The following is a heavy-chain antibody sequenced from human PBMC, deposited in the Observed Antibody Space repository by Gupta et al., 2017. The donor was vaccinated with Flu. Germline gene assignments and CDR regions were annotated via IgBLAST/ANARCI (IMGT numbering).Heavy chain of an antibody. J-gene: IGHJ4*02. D-gene: IGHD6-13*01. CDR2: INKSGGST. CDR3: AKGIAAAGGDH. CDR1: GFLFSSYA. V-gene: IGHV3-23*01. Sequence: EVQLLESGGGLVQPGGSLRLSCAASGFLFSSYAMPWVRQAPGKGLEWVSGINKSGGSTYYADSVKGRFTISRDNSDNTLYLQMNSLRPDDTAVYYCAKGIAAAGGDHWGQGTLVTVSS.